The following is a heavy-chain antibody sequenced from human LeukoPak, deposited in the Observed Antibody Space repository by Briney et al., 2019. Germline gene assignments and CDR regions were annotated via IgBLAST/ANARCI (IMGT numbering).Heavy chain of an antibody. Sequence: SQTLSLTCTVSGGSISSGGYYWSWIRQHPGKGLEWIGYIYYSGSTYYSPSLKSRVTISVDTSKNQFSLKLSSVTAADTAVYYCARGPTGWDYYYYGMDVWGQGTTVTVSS. CDR2: IYYSGST. J-gene: IGHJ6*02. V-gene: IGHV4-31*03. D-gene: IGHD6-19*01. CDR1: GGSISSGGYY. CDR3: ARGPTGWDYYYYGMDV.